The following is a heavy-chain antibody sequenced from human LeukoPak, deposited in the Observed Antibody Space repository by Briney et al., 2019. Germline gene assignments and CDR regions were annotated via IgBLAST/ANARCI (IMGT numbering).Heavy chain of an antibody. V-gene: IGHV1-46*01. D-gene: IGHD6-19*01. CDR3: AREDGWYFFDY. CDR2: INPRGGSI. J-gene: IGHJ4*02. CDR1: GYTFTNYY. Sequence: GASVKVSCKASGYTFTNYYMHWVRQAPGQGLEWMGIINPRGGSISYVQKFQGRVTLTRDTSTSTVYMELSSLSSEDTAVYYCAREDGWYFFDYWAQGTLVTVSS.